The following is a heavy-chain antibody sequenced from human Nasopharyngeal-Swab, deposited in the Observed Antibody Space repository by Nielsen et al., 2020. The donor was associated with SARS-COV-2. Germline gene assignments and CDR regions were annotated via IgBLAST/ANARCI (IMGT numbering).Heavy chain of an antibody. CDR1: GGTFSSYA. J-gene: IGHJ6*02. CDR2: IIPIFGTA. CDR3: ARDPQLGYYDSSGFPILYGMDV. D-gene: IGHD3-22*01. Sequence: SVKVSCKASGGTFSSYAISWVRQAPGQGLEWMGGIIPIFGTANYAQKFQGRVTITADESTSTAYMELSSLRSEDTAVYYCARDPQLGYYDSSGFPILYGMDVWGQGTTVTVSS. V-gene: IGHV1-69*13.